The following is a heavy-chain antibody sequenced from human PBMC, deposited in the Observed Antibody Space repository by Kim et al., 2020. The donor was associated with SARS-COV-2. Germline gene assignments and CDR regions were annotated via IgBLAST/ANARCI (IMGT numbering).Heavy chain of an antibody. J-gene: IGHJ4*02. V-gene: IGHV3-20*01. CDR2: INWNGGST. Sequence: GGSLRLSCAASGFTFDDYGMSWVRQAPGKGLEWVSGINWNGGSTGYADSVKGRFTISRDNAENSLYLQMNSLRAEDTALYHCARDSSPDYGSGSYPPDYWGQGTLVTVSS. CDR1: GFTFDDYG. D-gene: IGHD3-10*01. CDR3: ARDSSPDYGSGSYPPDY.